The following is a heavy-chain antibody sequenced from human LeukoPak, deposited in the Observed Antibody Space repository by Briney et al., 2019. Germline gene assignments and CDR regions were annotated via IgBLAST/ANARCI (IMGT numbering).Heavy chain of an antibody. CDR2: INGSGVST. V-gene: IGHV3-23*01. CDR3: AREPYYDCSGSFDY. J-gene: IGHJ4*02. CDR1: GFTFSTYA. D-gene: IGHD3-22*01. Sequence: PGGSLRLSCAASGFTFSTYAVSWVRQAPGKGLEWVSCINGSGVSTYYADSVKGRFTIARDNSKNTLSLQMNSLRAEDTAVYYCAREPYYDCSGSFDYWGQETLVTVSS.